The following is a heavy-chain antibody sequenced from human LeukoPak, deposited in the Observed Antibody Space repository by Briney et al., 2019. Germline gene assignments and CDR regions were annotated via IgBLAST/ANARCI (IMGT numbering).Heavy chain of an antibody. V-gene: IGHV1-8*01. J-gene: IGHJ5*02. Sequence: GASVKVSCKASGYTFTSYDTNWVRQATGQGLEWMGWMNPNSGNTGYAQKFQGRVTMTRNTSISTAYMELSSLRSEDTAVYYCARHLPGGYSGSYFHWFDPWGQGTLVTVSS. CDR1: GYTFTSYD. CDR2: MNPNSGNT. CDR3: ARHLPGGYSGSYFHWFDP. D-gene: IGHD1-26*01.